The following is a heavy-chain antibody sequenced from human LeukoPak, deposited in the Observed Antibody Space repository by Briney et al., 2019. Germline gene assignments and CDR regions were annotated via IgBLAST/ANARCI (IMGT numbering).Heavy chain of an antibody. CDR1: GGSISSYY. D-gene: IGHD4-17*01. V-gene: IGHV4-59*08. CDR2: IYYSGST. J-gene: IGHJ5*02. CDR3: ATTTRYGDYVWYDP. Sequence: SETLSLTCTVSGGSISSYYWSWIRQPPGKGLEWIGYIYYSGSTNYNPSLKSRVTISVDTSKNQFSLKLSSVTAADTAVYYCATTTRYGDYVWYDPWGQGTLVTVSS.